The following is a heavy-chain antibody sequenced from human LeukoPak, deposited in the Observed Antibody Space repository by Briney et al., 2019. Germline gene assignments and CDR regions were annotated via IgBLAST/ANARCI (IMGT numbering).Heavy chain of an antibody. J-gene: IGHJ3*02. V-gene: IGHV3-21*01. CDR1: GFTFSSYS. CDR2: ISSRSSYI. D-gene: IGHD3-22*01. CDR3: TRDRDDDSSGSIDDASDI. Sequence: PGGSLRLSCAASGFTFSSYSMNWVRQAPGKGLEWVSSISSRSSYIYNADSVKGRFTISRDNAKNSLYLQMNSLRAEDTAVYYCTRDRDDDSSGSIDDASDIWGQGTMVTVSS.